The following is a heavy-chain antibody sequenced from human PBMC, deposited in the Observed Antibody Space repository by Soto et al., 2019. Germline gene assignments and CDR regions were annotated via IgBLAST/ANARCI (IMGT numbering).Heavy chain of an antibody. CDR2: IYSNGST. Sequence: EVQLVESGGGLIQPGGSLRLSCAASGFTVISNYMSWVRQAPGKGLECVSFIYSNGSTYYADSVKGRFSISRDNSNNMVYLQMDSLRAEDTAVYYCARGGQVRGGLDVWGQGTTVTVSS. V-gene: IGHV3-53*01. J-gene: IGHJ6*02. CDR3: ARGGQVRGGLDV. CDR1: GFTVISNY. D-gene: IGHD2-15*01.